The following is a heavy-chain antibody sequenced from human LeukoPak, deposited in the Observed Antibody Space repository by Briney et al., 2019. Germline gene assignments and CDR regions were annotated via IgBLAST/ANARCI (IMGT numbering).Heavy chain of an antibody. CDR1: GGSISSNY. Sequence: SETLSLTCTVSGGSISSNYWSWIRQRARQGLEWNGLTYTSWSTNYNHSLKIQVGILVDKSTNQLSPQLSSVMAADTAVYYCAEGEYYCDNGDWGQGTLVTVSS. D-gene: IGHD2-8*01. V-gene: IGHV4-4*07. CDR2: TYTSWST. CDR3: AEGEYYCDNGD. J-gene: IGHJ4*02.